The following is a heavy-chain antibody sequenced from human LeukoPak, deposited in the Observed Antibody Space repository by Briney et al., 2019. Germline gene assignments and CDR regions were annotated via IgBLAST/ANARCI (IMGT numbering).Heavy chain of an antibody. V-gene: IGHV4-4*07. J-gene: IGHJ4*02. CDR2: INTSGST. Sequence: PSETLSLTCTVSGGSISSYYWSWIRQPAGKGLEWIGRINTSGSTNYNPSLKSRVTMSVDTSKNQFSLKLSSVTAADTAVYYCARGTAVAGTGVNYFDYWGQGTLVTVSS. CDR3: ARGTAVAGTGVNYFDY. D-gene: IGHD6-19*01. CDR1: GGSISSYY.